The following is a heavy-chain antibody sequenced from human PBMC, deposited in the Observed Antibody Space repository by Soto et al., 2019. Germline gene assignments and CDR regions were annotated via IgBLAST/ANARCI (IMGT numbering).Heavy chain of an antibody. CDR1: GFTFSTYG. D-gene: IGHD6-19*01. CDR2: MWYDGSNK. V-gene: IGHV3-33*01. CDR3: ARAPGESSSGWWLYFDY. Sequence: QVQLVESGGGVVQPGRSLRLSCAASGFTFSTYGMHWVRQAPGKGLEWVAVMWYDGSNKYYAGSVKGRFTIARDNSKNALNLQRISLSAEDTAVCDCARAPGESSSGWWLYFDYWGQGTLVTVSS. J-gene: IGHJ4*02.